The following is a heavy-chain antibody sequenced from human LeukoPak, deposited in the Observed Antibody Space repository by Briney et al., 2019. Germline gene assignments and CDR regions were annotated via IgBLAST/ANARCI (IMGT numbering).Heavy chain of an antibody. V-gene: IGHV3-30-3*01. CDR1: GFTFSSYA. Sequence: GRSLRLSCAASGFTFSSYAMHWVRQAPGKGLEWVAVISYDGSNKYYADSVKGRFTISRDNSKNTLYLQMNSLRAEDTAVYYCARVECDFCSFDYWGQGTLVTVSS. J-gene: IGHJ4*02. CDR3: ARVECDFCSFDY. D-gene: IGHD3-3*01. CDR2: ISYDGSNK.